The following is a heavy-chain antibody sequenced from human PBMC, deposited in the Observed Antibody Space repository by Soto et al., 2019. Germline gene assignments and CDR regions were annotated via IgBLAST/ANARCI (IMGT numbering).Heavy chain of an antibody. J-gene: IGHJ3*02. Sequence: ASVKVSCKASGYTFTGYYMHWVRQAPGQGLEWMGWINPNSGGTNYAQKFQGWVTMTRDTSISTAYMELSRLRPDDTAVYYCARGLGSYYFKNLYDAFDIWGQGTMVTVSS. CDR3: ARGLGSYYFKNLYDAFDI. CDR1: GYTFTGYY. D-gene: IGHD1-26*01. V-gene: IGHV1-2*04. CDR2: INPNSGGT.